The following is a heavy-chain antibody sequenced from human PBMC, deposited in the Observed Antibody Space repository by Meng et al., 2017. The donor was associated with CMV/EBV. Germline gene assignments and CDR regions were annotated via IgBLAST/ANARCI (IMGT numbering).Heavy chain of an antibody. CDR3: VRVGGGNWFDP. D-gene: IGHD3-16*01. CDR2: ISAYTGNT. CDR1: GYTFTTYG. J-gene: IGHJ5*02. V-gene: IGHV1-18*01. Sequence: QVQLVHSGVCLNNPGASVMVTCQVSGYTFTTYGIWWCLQAPGPGLEWIGWISAYTGNTNDSQTLQGRVTMTTDTSTSTAYMELRSLSSDDTAVYYCVRVGGGNWFDPWGQGTLVTVSS.